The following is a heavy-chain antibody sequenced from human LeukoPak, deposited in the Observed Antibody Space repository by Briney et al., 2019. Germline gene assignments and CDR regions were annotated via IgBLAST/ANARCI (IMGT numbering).Heavy chain of an antibody. CDR1: GFIFSNHA. CDR3: AKESDNYYDSSGPFDY. J-gene: IGHJ4*02. V-gene: IGHV3-23*01. Sequence: GGSLRLSCAGSGFIFSNHAMSWVRQAPGKGLEWVSAISGSGGSTYYADSVKGRFTISRDNSKNTLYLQMNSLRAEDTAVYYCAKESDNYYDSSGPFDYWGQGTLVTVSS. CDR2: ISGSGGST. D-gene: IGHD3-22*01.